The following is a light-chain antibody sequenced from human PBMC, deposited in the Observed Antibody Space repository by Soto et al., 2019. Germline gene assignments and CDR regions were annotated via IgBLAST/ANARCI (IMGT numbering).Light chain of an antibody. CDR3: QVWDSSSELQVV. Sequence: SYELTQPPSVSVAPGKTARITCGGNNIGSKSVHWYQQKPGQAPVLVIYYDSDRPSGIPERFSGSNSRNTATLTISRVEAGDAADYYCQVWDSSSELQVVFGGGTKLTVL. J-gene: IGLJ2*01. CDR1: NIGSKS. V-gene: IGLV3-21*04. CDR2: YDS.